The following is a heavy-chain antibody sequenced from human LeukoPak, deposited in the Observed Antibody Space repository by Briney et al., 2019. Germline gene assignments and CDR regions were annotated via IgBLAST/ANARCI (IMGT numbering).Heavy chain of an antibody. V-gene: IGHV3-13*01. Sequence: PGGSLRLSCAASGFTFSSYDMHWVRQATGKGLEWVSAIGTAGDTYYPGSVKGRFTISRENAKNSLYLQMNSLGAGDTAVYYCARGPLGYCSSTSCYPYYYYGMDVWGQGTTVTVSS. CDR1: GFTFSSYD. J-gene: IGHJ6*02. CDR3: ARGPLGYCSSTSCYPYYYYGMDV. D-gene: IGHD2-2*01. CDR2: IGTAGDT.